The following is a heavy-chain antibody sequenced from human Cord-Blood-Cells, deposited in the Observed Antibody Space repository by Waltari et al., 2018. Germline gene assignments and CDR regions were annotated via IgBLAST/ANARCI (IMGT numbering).Heavy chain of an antibody. Sequence: EVQLVESGGGLVQPGGSLRLSCAASGFTFSSYSMNWVRQAPGKGLGWVSSISSSSSTIYYADSVKGRFTISRDNAKNSLYLQMNSLRAEDTAVYYCASVTYGSGSYYNYYYYGMDVWGQGTTVTVSS. CDR3: ASVTYGSGSYYNYYYYGMDV. D-gene: IGHD3-10*01. CDR1: GFTFSSYS. J-gene: IGHJ6*02. V-gene: IGHV3-48*01. CDR2: ISSSSSTI.